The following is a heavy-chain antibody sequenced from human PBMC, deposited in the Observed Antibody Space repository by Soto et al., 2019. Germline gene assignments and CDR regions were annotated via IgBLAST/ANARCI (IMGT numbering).Heavy chain of an antibody. CDR3: AKDLEDTMVRGDMDV. CDR1: GFTFSSYG. Sequence: SLRLSCAASGFTFSSYGMHWVRQAPGKGLEWVAVISYDGSNKYYADSVKGRFTISRDNSKNTLYLQMNSLRAEDTAVYYCAKDLEDTMVRGDMDVWGQGTVVTSP. V-gene: IGHV3-30*18. CDR2: ISYDGSNK. J-gene: IGHJ6*02. D-gene: IGHD3-10*01.